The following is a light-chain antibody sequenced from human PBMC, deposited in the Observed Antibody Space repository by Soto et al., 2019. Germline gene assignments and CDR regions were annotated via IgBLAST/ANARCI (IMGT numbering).Light chain of an antibody. CDR2: ASS. CDR3: QQRYSTLFT. CDR1: QSISSY. Sequence: DIQMTQSPSSLSASVGDRVTITCRASQSISSYLNWYQQKPGKAPKLLIYASSSFQSGVPSRFSGSGSGTDFTLNISSLQPEDFATYYCQQRYSTLFTFGPGTKVHIK. V-gene: IGKV1-39*01. J-gene: IGKJ3*01.